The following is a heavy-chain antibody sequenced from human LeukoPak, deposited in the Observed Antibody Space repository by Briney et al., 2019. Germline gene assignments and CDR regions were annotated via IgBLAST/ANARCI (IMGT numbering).Heavy chain of an antibody. CDR1: GFTFSSYS. J-gene: IGHJ4*02. V-gene: IGHV3-21*01. Sequence: GGSLRLSCAASGFTFSSYSMNWVRQAPGKGLEWVSSISSSSSYIYYADSVKGRFTISRDNAKNSLYLRMNSLRAEDTAVYYCARGIGPYYFDYWGQGTLVTVSS. CDR2: ISSSSSYI. D-gene: IGHD2-21*01. CDR3: ARGIGPYYFDY.